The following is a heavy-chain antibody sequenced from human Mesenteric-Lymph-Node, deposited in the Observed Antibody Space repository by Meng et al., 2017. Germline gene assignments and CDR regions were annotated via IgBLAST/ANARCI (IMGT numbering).Heavy chain of an antibody. J-gene: IGHJ2*01. Sequence: EVQLVESGGGLVKPGESLRLSCVASGFTFSSYSMNWVRQAPGKGREWVSSISTSTSIYYADSAKGRFTISRDNAKNSLLLKMNSLRAEDTAVYYCARGVAPAGMLYWYFELWGRGTLVTVSS. CDR1: GFTFSSYS. V-gene: IGHV3-21*01. CDR2: ISTSTSI. D-gene: IGHD6-13*01. CDR3: ARGVAPAGMLYWYFEL.